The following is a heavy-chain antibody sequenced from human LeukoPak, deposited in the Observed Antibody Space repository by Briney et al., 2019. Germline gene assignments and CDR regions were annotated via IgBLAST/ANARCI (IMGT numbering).Heavy chain of an antibody. CDR2: IYYSGST. J-gene: IGHJ3*02. V-gene: IGHV4-59*01. Sequence: NPSETLSLTCTVSGGSISSYYWSWIRQPPGKGLEWIGYIYYSGSTNYNPSLKSRVTISVDTSKNQFSLKLSSVTAADTAVYYCARVDTGLGVVGAILGAFDIWSQGTMVTVSS. D-gene: IGHD1-26*01. CDR1: GGSISSYY. CDR3: ARVDTGLGVVGAILGAFDI.